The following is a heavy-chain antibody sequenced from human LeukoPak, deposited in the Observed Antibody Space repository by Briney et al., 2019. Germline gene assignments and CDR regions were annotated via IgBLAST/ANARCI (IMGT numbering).Heavy chain of an antibody. Sequence: ASVKVSCKASGGTFSSYAISWVRQAPGQGLEWMGWISAYNGNTNYAQKLQGRVTMTTDTSTSTAYMELRSLRSDDTAVYYCARLFVEKYYYDSSGLDYWGQGTLVTVSS. D-gene: IGHD3-22*01. CDR1: GGTFSSYA. CDR3: ARLFVEKYYYDSSGLDY. V-gene: IGHV1-18*01. J-gene: IGHJ4*02. CDR2: ISAYNGNT.